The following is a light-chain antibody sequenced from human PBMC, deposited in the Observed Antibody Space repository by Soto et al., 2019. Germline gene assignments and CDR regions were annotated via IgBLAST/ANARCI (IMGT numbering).Light chain of an antibody. V-gene: IGKV1-5*01. CDR3: QHYNRYSPLT. Sequence: DIQMTQSPSTLSASVGDRVTITCRASQSISSWLAWYQQRPGKAPKLLIYDASSLESGVPSRFSASGSGTEFTLTISSLQPDDFAAYYCQHYNRYSPLTFGGGTKVEI. CDR1: QSISSW. CDR2: DAS. J-gene: IGKJ4*01.